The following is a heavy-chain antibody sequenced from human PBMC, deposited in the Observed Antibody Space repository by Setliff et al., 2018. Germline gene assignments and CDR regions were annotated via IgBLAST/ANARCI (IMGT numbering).Heavy chain of an antibody. CDR1: GYTFTNYN. D-gene: IGHD5-18*01. CDR2: ISGYNGNT. V-gene: IGHV1-18*01. J-gene: IGHJ4*02. Sequence: GASVKVSCKTSGYTFTNYNMDWVRQAPGQGLEWVGWISGYNGNTIYAQNFQGRVTMTTDASTNTAYMELRSLGSDDTAVYYCATFRGYTYGYDYWGQGTLVTVSS. CDR3: ATFRGYTYGYDY.